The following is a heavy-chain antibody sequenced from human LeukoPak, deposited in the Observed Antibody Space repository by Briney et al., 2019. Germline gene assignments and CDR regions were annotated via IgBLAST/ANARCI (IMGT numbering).Heavy chain of an antibody. J-gene: IGHJ4*02. V-gene: IGHV1-8*01. CDR1: GYTFTSYD. D-gene: IGHD6-6*01. CDR2: MNPNSGNT. Sequence: GASVKVSCKASGYTFTSYDINWVRQATGQGLEWMGWMNPNSGNTGYAQKFQGRVTMTRDTSISTAYMELSRLRSDDTAVYYCARERWRSSSIVADYWGREPWSPSPQ. CDR3: ARERWRSSSIVADY.